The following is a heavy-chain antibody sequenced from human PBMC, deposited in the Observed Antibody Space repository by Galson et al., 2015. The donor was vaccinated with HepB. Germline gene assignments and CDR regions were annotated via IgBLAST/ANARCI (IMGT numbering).Heavy chain of an antibody. Sequence: SLRLSCAASGFTFSSYWMHWVRQAPGKGLVWVSRINSDGSSTSYADSVKGRFTISRDNAKNTLYLQMNSLRAEDTAVYYCARAGKNSSGWLTTYYFDYWGQGTLVTVSS. CDR2: INSDGSST. CDR1: GFTFSSYW. J-gene: IGHJ4*02. V-gene: IGHV3-74*01. CDR3: ARAGKNSSGWLTTYYFDY. D-gene: IGHD6-19*01.